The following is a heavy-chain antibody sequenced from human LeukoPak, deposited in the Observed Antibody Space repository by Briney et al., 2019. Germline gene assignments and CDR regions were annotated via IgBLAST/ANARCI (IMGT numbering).Heavy chain of an antibody. CDR2: IYTSGST. CDR1: GGSISSYS. J-gene: IGHJ4*02. CDR3: ARDVSSGPYYFDS. Sequence: SETLSLTCTVSGGSISSYSWSWIRQPAGKGLEWIGRIYTSGSTNYNPSLKSRVTMSVDTSKNQFSLKLSSVTAADTAVYYCARDVSSGPYYFDSWAREPWSPSPQ. D-gene: IGHD6-25*01. V-gene: IGHV4-4*07.